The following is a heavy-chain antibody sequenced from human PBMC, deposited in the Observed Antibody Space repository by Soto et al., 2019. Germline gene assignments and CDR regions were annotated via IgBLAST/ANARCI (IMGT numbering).Heavy chain of an antibody. J-gene: IGHJ5*02. CDR2: IYHNGSP. CDR1: GDSITSHY. Sequence: KHPETLYLTCTVSGDSITSHYWNWIRQPPGKGLECIGYIYHNGSPYYNPSLKSRVTISVDWSKNQFALELSSVTAADTAVYYCVRVPGPWGQGTLVTVSS. CDR3: VRVPGP. V-gene: IGHV4-59*11.